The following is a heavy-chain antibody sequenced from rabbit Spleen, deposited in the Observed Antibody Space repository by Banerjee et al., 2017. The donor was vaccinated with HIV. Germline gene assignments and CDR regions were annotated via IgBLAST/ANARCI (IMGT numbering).Heavy chain of an antibody. D-gene: IGHD4-1*01. CDR2: MNSYTGRD. J-gene: IGHJ4*01. Sequence: QSLEESGGGLVQPEGSLTLTCTASGVSLNKDYVMCWVRQAPGKGLEWIACMNSYTGRDVYATWAKGRFTVSKTSSTTVTLHMTSLTAADTATYLCARDLVGVIGWNFGLWGPGTLVTVS. V-gene: IGHV1S40*01. CDR1: GVSLNKDYV. CDR3: ARDLVGVIGWNFGL.